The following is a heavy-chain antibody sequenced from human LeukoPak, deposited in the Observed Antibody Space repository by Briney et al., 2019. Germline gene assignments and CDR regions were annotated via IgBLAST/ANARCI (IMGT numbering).Heavy chain of an antibody. V-gene: IGHV1-2*02. CDR3: ARVGYCSSTSCYKFDY. CDR2: INPNSGGT. J-gene: IGHJ4*02. CDR1: GYTFTGYY. Sequence: GASVKVSCKASGYTFTGYYMHWVRQAPGQGLEWMGWINPNSGGTNYAQKFQGRVTMTGDTSISTAYMELSRLRSDDTAVYYCARVGYCSSTSCYKFDYWGQGTLVTVSS. D-gene: IGHD2-2*02.